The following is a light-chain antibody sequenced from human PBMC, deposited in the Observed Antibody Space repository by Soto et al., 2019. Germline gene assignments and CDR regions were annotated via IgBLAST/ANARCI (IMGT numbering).Light chain of an antibody. V-gene: IGKV3-20*01. CDR3: QQYGSSGT. CDR1: QSVRSSF. CDR2: GAS. J-gene: IGKJ1*01. Sequence: EIVLTQSPGTLSLSPGERATLSCRASQSVRSSFLAWYQQKPGQAPRLLFYGASNRATGIPDRFSGSGSGTDFTLTISRLEPEDFAVYYCQQYGSSGTFGQGTKVDIK.